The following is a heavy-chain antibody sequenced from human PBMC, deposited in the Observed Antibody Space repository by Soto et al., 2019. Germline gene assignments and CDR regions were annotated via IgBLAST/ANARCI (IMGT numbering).Heavy chain of an antibody. Sequence: EVLLVESGGGLVKPGGSLRLSCAASGFTFSSYSMNWVRQAPGKGLEWVSSISSSSSYIYYADSVKGRFTISRDNAKNSLYLQMNSLRAEDTAVYYCARDRNWGKYYFDYWGQGTLVTVSS. CDR2: ISSSSSYI. V-gene: IGHV3-21*01. CDR3: ARDRNWGKYYFDY. J-gene: IGHJ4*02. CDR1: GFTFSSYS. D-gene: IGHD7-27*01.